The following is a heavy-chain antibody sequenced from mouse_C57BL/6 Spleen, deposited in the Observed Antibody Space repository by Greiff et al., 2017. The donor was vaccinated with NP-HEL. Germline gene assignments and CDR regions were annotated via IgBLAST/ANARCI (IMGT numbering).Heavy chain of an antibody. V-gene: IGHV1-55*01. CDR2: IYPGSGST. CDR3: ASSAGGSSYGY. D-gene: IGHD1-1*01. CDR1: GYTFTSYW. J-gene: IGHJ2*01. Sequence: QVQLQQSGAELVKPGASVKMSCKASGYTFTSYWITWVKQRPGQGLEWIGDIYPGSGSTNYNEKFKSKATLTVDTSSSTAYMQLSILTSEDSAVYYCASSAGGSSYGYWGQGTTLTVSS.